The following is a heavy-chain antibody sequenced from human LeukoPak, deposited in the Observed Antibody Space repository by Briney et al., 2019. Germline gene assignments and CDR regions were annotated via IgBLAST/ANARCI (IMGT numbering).Heavy chain of an antibody. D-gene: IGHD6-25*01. CDR1: GFTFSSYW. CDR2: TNSDGSST. Sequence: GGSLRLSCAASGFTFSSYWMHWVRQAPGKGLVWVSRTNSDGSSTSYADSVKGRFTISRDNAKNTLYLQMNSLRAEDTAVYYCARRSAAKDAFDIWGQGTMVTVSS. CDR3: ARRSAAKDAFDI. J-gene: IGHJ3*02. V-gene: IGHV3-74*01.